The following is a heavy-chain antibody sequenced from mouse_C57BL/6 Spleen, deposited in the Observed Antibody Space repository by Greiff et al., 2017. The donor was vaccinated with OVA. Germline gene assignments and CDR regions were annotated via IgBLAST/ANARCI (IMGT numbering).Heavy chain of an antibody. CDR2: IDPSDSYT. CDR3: AREAAQATDAY. D-gene: IGHD3-2*02. J-gene: IGHJ2*01. V-gene: IGHV1-50*01. Sequence: VQLQQPGAELVKPGASVKLSCKASGYTFTSYWMQWVKQRPGQGLEWIGEIDPSDSYTNYNQKFKGKATLTVDTSSSTAYMQLSSLTSEDSAVYYCAREAAQATDAYWGQGTTLTVSS. CDR1: GYTFTSYW.